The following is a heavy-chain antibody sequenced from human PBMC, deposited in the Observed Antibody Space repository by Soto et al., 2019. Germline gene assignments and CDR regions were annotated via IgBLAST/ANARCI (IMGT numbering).Heavy chain of an antibody. J-gene: IGHJ6*02. D-gene: IGHD4-17*01. V-gene: IGHV1-18*01. CDR1: GYTFTSYG. CDR3: ARARHDDYGGEAYYYGMDV. CDR2: ISAYNGNT. Sequence: QVQLVQSGAEVKKPGASVKVSCKASGYTFTSYGISWVRQAPGQGLEWMGWISAYNGNTNYAQKLQGRVTMTTDTSTSTPYMALRSLRSDDTAVYYCARARHDDYGGEAYYYGMDVWGQGTTVTVSS.